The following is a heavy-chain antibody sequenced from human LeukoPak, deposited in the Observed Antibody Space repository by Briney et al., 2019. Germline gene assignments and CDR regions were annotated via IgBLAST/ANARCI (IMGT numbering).Heavy chain of an antibody. CDR3: AKMDVDLDAFDI. V-gene: IGHV3-9*01. CDR2: ISWNSGSI. Sequence: PGGSLRLSCAASGFTFSSMTWIRQAPGKGLEWVSGISWNSGSIGYADSVKGRFTISRDNAKNSLYLQMNSLRAEDTALYYCAKMDVDLDAFDIWGQGTMVTVSS. D-gene: IGHD5-12*01. CDR1: GFTFSS. J-gene: IGHJ3*02.